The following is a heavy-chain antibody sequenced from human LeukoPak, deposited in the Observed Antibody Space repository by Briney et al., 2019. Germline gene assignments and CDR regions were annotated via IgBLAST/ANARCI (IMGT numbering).Heavy chain of an antibody. J-gene: IGHJ4*02. V-gene: IGHV1-2*02. CDR1: GYTFTGYY. CDR2: INPNSGGT. CDR3: ARGAAAGTFFDY. D-gene: IGHD6-13*01. Sequence: ASVKVSCKASGYTFTGYYMHWVRQAPGQGLEWMGWINPNSGGTNYAQKFQGGVTMTRDTSISTAYMELSRLRSDDTAVYYCARGAAAGTFFDYWGQGTLVTVSS.